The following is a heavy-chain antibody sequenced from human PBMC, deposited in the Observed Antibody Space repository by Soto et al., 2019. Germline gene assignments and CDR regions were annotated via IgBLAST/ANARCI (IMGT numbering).Heavy chain of an antibody. Sequence: EVQLVESGGGLVQPGGSLRLSCAASGFTFSSYSMNWVRQTPGKGLEWVSYISSGGVTIYYADSVKGRFTVSRDNAKDSLYLQMNSLRAEDTAVYYCARTLYCSGGSCPWGYWGQGTLVTVSS. J-gene: IGHJ4*02. D-gene: IGHD2-15*01. CDR3: ARTLYCSGGSCPWGY. CDR1: GFTFSSYS. CDR2: ISSGGVTI. V-gene: IGHV3-48*01.